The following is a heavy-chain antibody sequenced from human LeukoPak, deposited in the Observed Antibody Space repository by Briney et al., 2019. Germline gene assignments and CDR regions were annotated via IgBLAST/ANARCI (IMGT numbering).Heavy chain of an antibody. Sequence: SVKVSCKASGGTFSSYAISWVRQAPGQGLEWMGGIIPIFGTANYAQKFQGRVTITTDESTSTAYMELSSLRSEDTAVHYCASSPTHSSGYYDFAYGYWYFDLWGRGTLVTVSS. CDR3: ASSPTHSSGYYDFAYGYWYFDL. CDR1: GGTFSSYA. J-gene: IGHJ2*01. D-gene: IGHD3-22*01. CDR2: IIPIFGTA. V-gene: IGHV1-69*05.